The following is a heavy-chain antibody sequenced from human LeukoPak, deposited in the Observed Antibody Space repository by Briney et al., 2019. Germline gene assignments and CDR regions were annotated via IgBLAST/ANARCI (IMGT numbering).Heavy chain of an antibody. CDR1: GHTFTSYA. CDR3: ARDRRYCSSTSCLIDNWFDP. J-gene: IGHJ5*02. CDR2: INTNTGNP. Sequence: ASVKVSCKASGHTFTSYAMNWVRQAPGQGLEWMGWINTNTGNPTYAQGFTGRFVFSLDTSVSTAYLQISSLKAEDTAVYYCARDRRYCSSTSCLIDNWFDPWGQGTLVTVSS. V-gene: IGHV7-4-1*02. D-gene: IGHD2-2*01.